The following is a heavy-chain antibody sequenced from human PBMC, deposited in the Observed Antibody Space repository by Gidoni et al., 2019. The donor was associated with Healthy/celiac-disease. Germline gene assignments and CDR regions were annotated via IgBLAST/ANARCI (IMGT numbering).Heavy chain of an antibody. CDR2: ISSRSSYI. CDR1: GFHFSSYS. CDR3: ASWGYYGDLQGFDY. J-gene: IGHJ4*02. V-gene: IGHV3-21*01. D-gene: IGHD4-17*01. Sequence: EVQLVESGGGLVKPGGSLRLSCAASGFHFSSYSMNWVRQAPGQGLEWVASISSRSSYIYYADSVKGRFTISRDNAKNSLYLQMNSLRAEDTAVYYCASWGYYGDLQGFDYWGQGTLVTVSS.